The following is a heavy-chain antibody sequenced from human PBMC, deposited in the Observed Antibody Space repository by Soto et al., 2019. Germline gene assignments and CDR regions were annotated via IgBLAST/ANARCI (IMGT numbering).Heavy chain of an antibody. Sequence: GGSLRLSCAASGFTFSSYAMSWVRQAPGKGLEWVSAISGSGGSTYYADSVKGRFTISRDNSKNTLYLQMNSLGAEDTAVYYCAKGESTIFGVVNNYYYYMDVWGKGTTVTVSS. J-gene: IGHJ6*03. D-gene: IGHD3-3*01. CDR3: AKGESTIFGVVNNYYYYMDV. CDR1: GFTFSSYA. CDR2: ISGSGGST. V-gene: IGHV3-23*01.